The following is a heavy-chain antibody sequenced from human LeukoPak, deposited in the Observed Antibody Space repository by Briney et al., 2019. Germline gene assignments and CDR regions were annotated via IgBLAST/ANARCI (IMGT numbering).Heavy chain of an antibody. D-gene: IGHD2-2*01. J-gene: IGHJ4*02. CDR3: AKDGCSTSCSTAF. CDR1: GFTFSSYA. V-gene: IGHV3-23*01. Sequence: GGSLRLSCAASGFTFSSYAMSWVRQAPGKGLEWVSAISGSSGSTYYADSVKGRFTISRDNSKNTLYLQMNSLRAEDTAVYYCAKDGCSTSCSTAFWGQGTLVTVSS. CDR2: ISGSSGST.